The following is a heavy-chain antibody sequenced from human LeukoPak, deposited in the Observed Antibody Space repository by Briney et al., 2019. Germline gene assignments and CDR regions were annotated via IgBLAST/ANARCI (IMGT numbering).Heavy chain of an antibody. CDR2: ISYDGSNK. CDR3: ARGAASGGGGVFDY. Sequence: PGGSLRLSCAASGFTFSSYAMHWVRQAPGKGLEWVAVISYDGSNKYYADSVKGRFTISRDNSKNTLYLQMNSLRAEDTAVYYCARGAASGGGGVFDYWGQGTLVTVSS. V-gene: IGHV3-30-3*01. J-gene: IGHJ4*02. D-gene: IGHD1-26*01. CDR1: GFTFSSYA.